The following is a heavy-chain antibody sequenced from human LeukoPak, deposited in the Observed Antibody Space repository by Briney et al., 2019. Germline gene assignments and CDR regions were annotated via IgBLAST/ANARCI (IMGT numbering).Heavy chain of an antibody. CDR1: GGSISSYY. CDR2: IYYSGST. V-gene: IGHV4-39*01. D-gene: IGHD6-13*01. Sequence: SETLSLTCTVSGGSISSYYWSWIRQPPGKGLEWIGSIYYSGSTYYNPSLKSRVTISVDTSKNQFSLKLSSVTAADTAVYYCARQGRVAAADFDYWGQGTLVTVSS. CDR3: ARQGRVAAADFDY. J-gene: IGHJ4*02.